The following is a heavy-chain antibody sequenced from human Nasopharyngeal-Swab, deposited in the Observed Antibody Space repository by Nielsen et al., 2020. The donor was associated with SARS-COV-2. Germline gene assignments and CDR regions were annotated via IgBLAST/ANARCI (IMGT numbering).Heavy chain of an antibody. CDR1: GFTFSRYW. CDR2: IDTDGSTT. D-gene: IGHD1-26*01. CDR3: AKCRVGISARSAHDY. V-gene: IGHV3-74*01. J-gene: IGHJ4*02. Sequence: GESLKISCAASGFTFSRYWMHWVRQVPGKGLVWVSRIDTDGSTTDHADSVKGRFTISRDNSKNTLYLQMNSLRAEDTAVYYCAKCRVGISARSAHDYWGQGTLVTVSS.